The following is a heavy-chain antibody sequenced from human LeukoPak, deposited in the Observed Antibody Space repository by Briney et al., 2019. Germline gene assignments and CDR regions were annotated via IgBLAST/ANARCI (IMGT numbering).Heavy chain of an antibody. V-gene: IGHV4-59*01. CDR3: TRVGGHGHLDY. CDR1: GYSISLYY. Sequence: AETLSLTCIVSGYSISLYYWPWIRQPPGGRLEWIGYISYSGTTNYHPSLKGRVTFSVDTPKNQFSLKLSSVTAADMALYYCTRVGGHGHLDYWGQGILVTVSS. J-gene: IGHJ4*02. CDR2: ISYSGTT.